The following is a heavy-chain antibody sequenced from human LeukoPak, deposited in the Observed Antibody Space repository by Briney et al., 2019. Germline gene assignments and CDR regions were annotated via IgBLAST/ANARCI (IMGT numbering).Heavy chain of an antibody. Sequence: PSETLSLTCTVSGCSISSSSYYWGWIRQPPGKGLEWIGSNYYSGSTYYNPSLKSRVTISVATSKNQCSLKLSSVTASDTAVYYCARVTGYSSSWGQGTLVTVSS. CDR3: ARVTGYSSS. CDR1: GCSISSSSYY. V-gene: IGHV4-39*01. CDR2: NYYSGST. J-gene: IGHJ4*02. D-gene: IGHD6-6*01.